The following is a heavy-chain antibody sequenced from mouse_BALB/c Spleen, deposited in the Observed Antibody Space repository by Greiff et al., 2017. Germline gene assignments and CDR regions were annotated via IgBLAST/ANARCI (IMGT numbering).Heavy chain of an antibody. CDR3: ARDYRSVFAD. CDR2: ISTYYGDA. CDR1: GYTFTDYA. D-gene: IGHD2-14*01. J-gene: IGHJ3*01. Sequence: QVQLQQSGAELVRPGVSVKISCKGSGYTFTDYAMHWVKQSHAKSLEWIGVISTYYGDASYNQKFKGKATMTVDKSSSTAYMELARLTSEDSAIYYCARDYRSVFADWGQGTLVTVSA. V-gene: IGHV1S137*01.